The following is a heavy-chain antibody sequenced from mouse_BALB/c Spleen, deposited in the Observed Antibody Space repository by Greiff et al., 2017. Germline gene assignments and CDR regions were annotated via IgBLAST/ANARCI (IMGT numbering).Heavy chain of an antibody. Sequence: DVKLQESGPGLVKPSQSLSLTCSVTGYSITSGYYWNWIRQFPGNKLEWMGYISYDGSNNYNPSLKNRISITRDTSKNQFFVKLNSVTTEDTATYYCARGGAYYGPYYYAMDYWGQGTSVTVSS. D-gene: IGHD1-1*02. CDR1: GYSITSGYY. CDR3: ARGGAYYGPYYYAMDY. V-gene: IGHV3-6*02. J-gene: IGHJ4*01. CDR2: ISYDGSN.